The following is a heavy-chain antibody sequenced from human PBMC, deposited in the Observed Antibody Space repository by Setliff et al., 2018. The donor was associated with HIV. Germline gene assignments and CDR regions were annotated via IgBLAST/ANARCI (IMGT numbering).Heavy chain of an antibody. D-gene: IGHD3-22*01. CDR3: ARSLVPSGYYYGRHAFDI. CDR1: GASIRGHY. V-gene: IGHV4-59*08. CDR2: IYYSGNT. Sequence: SETLSLTCSVSGASIRGHYWSWIRQSPGKGLEWIGNIYYSGNTNYNPSFKSRVTISVDMSKNQFSLRVNSVTAADTAVYYCARSLVPSGYYYGRHAFDIWGQGTKVTVSS. J-gene: IGHJ3*02.